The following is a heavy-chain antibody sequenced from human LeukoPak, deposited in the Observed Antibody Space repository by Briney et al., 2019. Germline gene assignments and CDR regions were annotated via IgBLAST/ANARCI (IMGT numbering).Heavy chain of an antibody. CDR3: TRQTPKQWLVGVDQYYFDY. CDR2: ISGSGGST. V-gene: IGHV3-23*01. Sequence: GGSLRLSCAASGFTFSSYAMSWVRQAPGKGLEWVSAISGSGGSTYYADSVKGRFTISRDNSKNTLYLQMNSLKTEDTAVYYCTRQTPKQWLVGVDQYYFDYWGQGTLVTVSS. J-gene: IGHJ4*02. D-gene: IGHD6-19*01. CDR1: GFTFSSYA.